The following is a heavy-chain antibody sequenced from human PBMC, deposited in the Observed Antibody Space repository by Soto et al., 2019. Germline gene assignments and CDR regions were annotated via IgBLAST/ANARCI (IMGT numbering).Heavy chain of an antibody. CDR3: TTRRDWGNWFDP. J-gene: IGHJ5*02. CDR2: IKSKTDGGTT. V-gene: IGHV3-15*01. Sequence: GGSLRLSCAASGFTFSNAWMSWVRQAPGKGLEWVGRIKSKTDGGTTDYAAPVKGRFTISRDDSKNTLYLQMNSLKTEDPAVYYCTTRRDWGNWFDPWGQGTLVTVSS. D-gene: IGHD7-27*01. CDR1: GFTFSNAW.